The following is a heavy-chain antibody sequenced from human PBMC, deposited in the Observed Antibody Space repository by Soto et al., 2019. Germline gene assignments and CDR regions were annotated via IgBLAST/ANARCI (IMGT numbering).Heavy chain of an antibody. J-gene: IGHJ6*02. CDR2: IIPMFETV. CDR3: ARGLRTGNYGMDV. D-gene: IGHD2-15*01. Sequence: QEQLLQSGAEVRKPGSSVKVSCKASGGTFDNYAVSWVRQAPGQGLEWMGGIIPMFETVNYAQRFQGRLTIDADESTSTAYMELTSLTSADTAIYFCARGLRTGNYGMDVWGQGTTVTVSS. CDR1: GGTFDNYA. V-gene: IGHV1-69*01.